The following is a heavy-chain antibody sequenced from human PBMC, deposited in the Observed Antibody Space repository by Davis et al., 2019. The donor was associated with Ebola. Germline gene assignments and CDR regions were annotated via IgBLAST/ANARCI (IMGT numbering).Heavy chain of an antibody. CDR1: GNSFSSHW. J-gene: IGHJ3*02. CDR2: IYPGDSDT. CDR3: ASLRRTITGMDDGFDI. D-gene: IGHD2-8*02. V-gene: IGHV5-51*01. Sequence: PGGSLRLSCQDSGNSFSSHWIGWVRRMPGKGLEWVGIIYPGDSDTRYSPSFQGQVTISGDKSINTAYLQWSSLKASDSGMYYCASLRRTITGMDDGFDIWGEGTMVTVSS.